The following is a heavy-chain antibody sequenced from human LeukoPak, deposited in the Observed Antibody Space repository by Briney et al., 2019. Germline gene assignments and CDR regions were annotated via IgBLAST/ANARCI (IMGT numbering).Heavy chain of an antibody. V-gene: IGHV3-23*01. D-gene: IGHD5-24*01. CDR1: GFTFRSYG. CDR3: ARGRRDGYMLLWEDY. CDR2: ISGSGGST. Sequence: GGSLRLSCAASGFTFRSYGMSWVRQAPGKGLEWVSSISGSGGSTYYADSVKGRFTISRDNSQNTLYLQMNSLRAEDTALYYCARGRRDGYMLLWEDYWGQGTLVTVSS. J-gene: IGHJ4*02.